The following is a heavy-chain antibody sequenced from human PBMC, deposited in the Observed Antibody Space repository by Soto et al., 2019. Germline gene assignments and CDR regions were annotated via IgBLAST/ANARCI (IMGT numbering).Heavy chain of an antibody. Sequence: SETLSLTCTVSGGSVSSSSYYWGWVRQPPGKGLEWIGSVYYSGSTYYNPSLESRVTISVDKSKNQFSLKLMSLSAADTAVYYCGRREGLATISYYFDYWGQEALVPVSS. CDR2: VYYSGST. CDR3: GRREGLATISYYFDY. V-gene: IGHV4-39*01. CDR1: GGSVSSSSYY. D-gene: IGHD3-9*01. J-gene: IGHJ4*02.